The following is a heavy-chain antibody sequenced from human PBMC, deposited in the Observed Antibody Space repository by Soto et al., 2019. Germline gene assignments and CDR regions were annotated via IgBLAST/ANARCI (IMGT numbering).Heavy chain of an antibody. J-gene: IGHJ4*02. V-gene: IGHV4-59*08. CDR3: ARSIRSGWYAYYFDY. CDR2: IYYSGST. Sequence: SQTLSLTCTVSGGSISSYYWSWIRQPPGKGLEWIGYIYYSGSTNYNPSLKSRVTISVDTSKNQFSLKLSSVTAADTAVYYCARSIRSGWYAYYFDYWGQGTLVTVS. D-gene: IGHD6-19*01. CDR1: GGSISSYY.